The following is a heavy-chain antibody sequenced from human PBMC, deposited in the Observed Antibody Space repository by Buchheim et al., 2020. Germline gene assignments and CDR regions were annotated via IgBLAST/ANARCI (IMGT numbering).Heavy chain of an antibody. Sequence: QVQLQQWGAGLLKPSETLSLTCAVYGGSFSNYYWNWIRQPPGKGLEWIGEINQSGSTKYNPSLKSRVTISVDTSKNQFSLKLSSVTAADTAVYYCTRAIELGYYYMDVWGKGTT. V-gene: IGHV4-34*01. CDR2: INQSGST. CDR3: TRAIELGYYYMDV. CDR1: GGSFSNYY. D-gene: IGHD5-18*01. J-gene: IGHJ6*03.